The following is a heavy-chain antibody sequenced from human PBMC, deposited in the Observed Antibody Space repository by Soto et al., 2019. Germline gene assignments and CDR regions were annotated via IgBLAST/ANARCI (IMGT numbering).Heavy chain of an antibody. V-gene: IGHV4-34*01. CDR2: IKDGGLT. CDR1: GGSLSGYY. Sequence: QVQLQQWGAGLLKPSETLSLTCVVYGGSLSGYYWSWIRQPPGKGLEWIGEIKDGGLTNYSPSLKCRATISPDRAKNQFSLTLHSVTAADRAVYYCARGQEGVVATHWEQGTLVTVSS. D-gene: IGHD5-12*01. CDR3: ARGQEGVVATH. J-gene: IGHJ4*02.